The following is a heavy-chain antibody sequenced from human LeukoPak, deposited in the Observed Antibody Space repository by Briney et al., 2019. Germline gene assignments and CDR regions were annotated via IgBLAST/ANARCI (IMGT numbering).Heavy chain of an antibody. CDR3: ARGGWSLDF. Sequence: PSETLSLTCTVSGGSFSNYYWSWIRQPPGRGLEWIGYIYYSGSTNYNPSLKSRVTISVDTSRNQFSLKLSSVTAADTAVYYCARGGWSLDFWGRGTLVTVSS. J-gene: IGHJ2*01. CDR1: GGSFSNYY. CDR2: IYYSGST. V-gene: IGHV4-59*01.